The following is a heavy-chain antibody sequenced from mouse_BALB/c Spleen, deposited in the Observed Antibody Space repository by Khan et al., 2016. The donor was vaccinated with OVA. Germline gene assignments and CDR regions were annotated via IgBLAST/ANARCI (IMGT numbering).Heavy chain of an antibody. J-gene: IGHJ3*01. CDR3: ARGGYGGFAY. CDR2: MFPGDGST. Sequence: VQLQESGAELVKPGASVKLSCKASGYTFTSYDINWVRQGPEQGLEWIGWMFPGDGSTKHNENFKGKATLTTDKSSSTGYMQRSRLTSEVSGAYFWARGGYGGFAYGGQGTLVTVSA. V-gene: IGHV1-85*01. CDR1: GYTFTSYD. D-gene: IGHD2-14*01.